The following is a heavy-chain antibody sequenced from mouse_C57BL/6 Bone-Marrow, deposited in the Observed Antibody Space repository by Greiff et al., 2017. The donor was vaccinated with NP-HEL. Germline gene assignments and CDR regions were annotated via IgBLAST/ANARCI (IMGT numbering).Heavy chain of an antibody. Sequence: VQLQQPGAELVRPGSSVKLSCKASGYTFTSYWMHWVKQRPIQGLEWIGNIDPSDSETHYNQKFKDKATLTVDKSSSTASMQLSSLTSEDSAVYYCARGYGRDYWGQGTTLTVSS. CDR3: ARGYGRDY. D-gene: IGHD1-1*02. V-gene: IGHV1-52*01. J-gene: IGHJ2*01. CDR1: GYTFTSYW. CDR2: IDPSDSET.